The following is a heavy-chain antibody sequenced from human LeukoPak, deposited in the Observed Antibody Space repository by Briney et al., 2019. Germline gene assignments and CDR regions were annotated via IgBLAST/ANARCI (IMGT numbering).Heavy chain of an antibody. CDR2: FDPEDGDT. D-gene: IGHD1-26*01. J-gene: IGHJ4*02. Sequence: ASVKVSCKVSGYTLTELSMHWVRQAPGKGLEWMGGFDPEDGDTIYAQKFQGRVTMTEDTSTDTAYMELSSLRSEDTAVYYCARASGSYYAYYFDYWGQGTLVTVSS. CDR1: GYTLTELS. V-gene: IGHV1-24*01. CDR3: ARASGSYYAYYFDY.